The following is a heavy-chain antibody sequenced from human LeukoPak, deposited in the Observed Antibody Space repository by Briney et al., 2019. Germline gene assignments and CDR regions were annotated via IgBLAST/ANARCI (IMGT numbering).Heavy chain of an antibody. CDR3: ASDSTSLYYFDY. Sequence: ASVTVSCTASGYTFTSYDINWVRQATGQGLEWMGWMNPNSGNTGYAQKFQGRVTMTRNTSISTAYMELSSLRSEDTAVYYCASDSTSLYYFDYWGQGTLVTVSS. CDR2: MNPNSGNT. V-gene: IGHV1-8*01. D-gene: IGHD2-2*01. J-gene: IGHJ4*02. CDR1: GYTFTSYD.